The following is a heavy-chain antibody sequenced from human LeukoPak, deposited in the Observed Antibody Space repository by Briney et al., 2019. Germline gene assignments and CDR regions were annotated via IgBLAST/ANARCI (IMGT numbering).Heavy chain of an antibody. CDR2: ITGSGGDT. J-gene: IGHJ4*02. Sequence: PGGSLRLSCAASGFPFSTYAMSWVRQAPGKGLEWVSAITGSGGDTFHADSVKGRFTISRDNAKNMLYLQMNSLRVEDTAVYYCVRGSSDWAGTDYWGQGTLVTVSS. V-gene: IGHV3-23*01. D-gene: IGHD2-21*02. CDR1: GFPFSTYA. CDR3: VRGSSDWAGTDY.